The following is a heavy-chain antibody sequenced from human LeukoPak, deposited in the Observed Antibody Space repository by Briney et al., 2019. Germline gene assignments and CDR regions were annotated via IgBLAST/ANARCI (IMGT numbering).Heavy chain of an antibody. J-gene: IGHJ5*02. CDR2: INHSGST. V-gene: IGHV4-34*01. Sequence: SETLSLTCAVYGGSFSGYYWSWIRQPPGKGLEWIGEINHSGSTNYNPSLKGRVTISVDTSKNQFSLKLSSVTAADTAVYYCARGRRSSSWLTSWGQGTLVTVSS. CDR3: ARGRRSSSWLTS. D-gene: IGHD6-13*01. CDR1: GGSFSGYY.